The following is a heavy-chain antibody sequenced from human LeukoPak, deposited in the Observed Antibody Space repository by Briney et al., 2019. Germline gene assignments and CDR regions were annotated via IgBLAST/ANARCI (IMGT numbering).Heavy chain of an antibody. Sequence: GGSLRLSCAASGFTFSSYAMGWVRQAPGKGLEWVSSISSSSSYIYYADSVKGRFTISRDNAKNSLYLQMNSLRAEDTAVYYCARVGPDILAPVFELYFDYWGQGTLVTVSS. CDR1: GFTFSSYA. CDR3: ARVGPDILAPVFELYFDY. J-gene: IGHJ4*02. CDR2: ISSSSSYI. V-gene: IGHV3-21*01. D-gene: IGHD3-9*01.